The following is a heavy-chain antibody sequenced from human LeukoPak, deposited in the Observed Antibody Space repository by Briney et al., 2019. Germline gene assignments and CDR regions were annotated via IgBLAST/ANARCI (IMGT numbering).Heavy chain of an antibody. J-gene: IGHJ1*01. Sequence: GGSLRLSCAASGFTFSSYWMHWVRQAPGKGLVWVSRIKSDGKTNYADSVRGRFTISRDNAKNTVSLQMNSLRAEDTGVYYCARAPSEIGGYYPEYFRHWGQGTLVTVSS. CDR2: IKSDGKT. CDR3: ARAPSEIGGYYPEYFRH. V-gene: IGHV3-74*01. D-gene: IGHD3-22*01. CDR1: GFTFSSYW.